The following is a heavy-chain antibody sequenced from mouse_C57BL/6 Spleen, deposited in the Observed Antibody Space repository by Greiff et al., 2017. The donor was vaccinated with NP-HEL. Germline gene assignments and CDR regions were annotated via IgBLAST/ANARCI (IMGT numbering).Heavy chain of an antibody. CDR3: ASYYGSSDAMDY. V-gene: IGHV1-39*01. J-gene: IGHJ4*01. D-gene: IGHD1-1*01. Sequence: EVKVVESGPELVKPGASVKISCKASGYSFTDYNMNWVKQSNGKSLEWIGVINPNYGTTSYNQKFKGKATLTVDQSSSTAYMQLNSLTSEDSAVYYCASYYGSSDAMDYWGQGTSVTVSS. CDR1: GYSFTDYN. CDR2: INPNYGTT.